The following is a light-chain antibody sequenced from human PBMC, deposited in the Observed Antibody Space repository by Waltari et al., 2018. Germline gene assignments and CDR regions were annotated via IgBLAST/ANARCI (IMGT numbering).Light chain of an antibody. Sequence: QSALTQPASVSGSPGQSITISCTGTSSDVGGYNYVSWYQQHPGKVPKLMIYDVNQRPSGGSNRFAGSKSGNTASLTISGLQSEDEADYYCSSYTSSNTLLFGGGTKLTVL. J-gene: IGLJ2*01. V-gene: IGLV2-14*01. CDR3: SSYTSSNTLL. CDR2: DVN. CDR1: SSDVGGYNY.